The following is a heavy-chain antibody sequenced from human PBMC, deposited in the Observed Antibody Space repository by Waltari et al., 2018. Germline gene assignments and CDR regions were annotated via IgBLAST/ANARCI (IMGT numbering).Heavy chain of an antibody. CDR3: ARYFTVTTDLDAFDI. V-gene: IGHV4-39*01. J-gene: IGHJ3*02. CDR2: IYYSGST. D-gene: IGHD4-4*01. CDR1: GGSISSSSYY. Sequence: QLQLQESGPGLVKPSETLSLTCTVSGGSISSSSYYWGWTRQPPGKGLEWIGSIYYSGSTYYNPSLKSRVTISVDTSKNQFSLKLSSVTAADTAVYYCARYFTVTTDLDAFDIWGQGTMVTVSS.